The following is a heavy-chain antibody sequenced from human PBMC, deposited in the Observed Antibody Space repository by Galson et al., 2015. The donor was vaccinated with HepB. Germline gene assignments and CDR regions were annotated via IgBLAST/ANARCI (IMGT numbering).Heavy chain of an antibody. Sequence: SLRLSCAASGFTFSSTFSDYAMHWVRLAPGKGLEWVAVISGDGSDKYSSASVRGRFIISRDKSRNTMYLQMNSLRAEETGVYYCARARKYYYSSGTSPEYFKYGMDVWGRGTTVTVSS. D-gene: IGHD3-10*01. CDR3: ARARKYYYSSGTSPEYFKYGMDV. CDR2: ISGDGSDK. V-gene: IGHV3-30-3*01. J-gene: IGHJ6*02. CDR1: GFTFSSTFSDYA.